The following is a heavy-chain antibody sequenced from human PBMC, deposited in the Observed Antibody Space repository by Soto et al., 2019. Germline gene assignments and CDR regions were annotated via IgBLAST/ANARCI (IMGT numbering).Heavy chain of an antibody. Sequence: GGSLRLSCAASGFTFSSYAMSWVRQAPGKGLEWVSAISGSGGSTYYGDSGKGRFTISGDNSKNTLYLQMNSLRAEDTAVYYCANSLSSLKSYDYIWGSYRRAEYFQHWGQGTLVTVSS. CDR2: ISGSGGST. D-gene: IGHD3-16*02. V-gene: IGHV3-23*01. CDR3: ANSLSSLKSYDYIWGSYRRAEYFQH. J-gene: IGHJ1*01. CDR1: GFTFSSYA.